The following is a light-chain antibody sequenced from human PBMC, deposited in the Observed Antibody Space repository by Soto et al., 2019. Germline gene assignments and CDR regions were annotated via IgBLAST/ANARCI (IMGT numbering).Light chain of an antibody. V-gene: IGKV3-15*01. CDR3: QQYHNWTPQYT. CDR1: PTAASN. Sequence: EIVMTQSPASLSVSPGDGATLSCRASPTAASNLAWYQQKPGQGPRLLIHGASTRAAGVPARFSGSGSGTDFTLTISSLQSEDFAVYYCQQYHNWTPQYTFGQGTKLQI. CDR2: GAS. J-gene: IGKJ2*01.